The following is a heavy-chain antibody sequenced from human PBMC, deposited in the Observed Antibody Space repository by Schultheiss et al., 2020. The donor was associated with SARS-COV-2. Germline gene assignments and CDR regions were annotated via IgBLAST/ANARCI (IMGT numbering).Heavy chain of an antibody. D-gene: IGHD3-22*01. V-gene: IGHV3-7*03. J-gene: IGHJ5*02. CDR1: GFTFSSYW. CDR3: ARDQYDSSGFGFDP. Sequence: GGSLRLSCAASGFTFSSYWMSWVRQAPGKGLEWVANIKQDGSEKYYVDSVKGRFTISRDNAKNSLYLQMNSLRAEDTAVYYCARDQYDSSGFGFDPWGQGTLVTVSS. CDR2: IKQDGSEK.